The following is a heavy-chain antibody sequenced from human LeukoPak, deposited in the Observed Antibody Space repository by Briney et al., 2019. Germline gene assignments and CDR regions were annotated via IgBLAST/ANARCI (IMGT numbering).Heavy chain of an antibody. CDR3: ARASLYDSSVDY. CDR1: GGSVSSGSYY. V-gene: IGHV4-61*01. J-gene: IGHJ4*02. D-gene: IGHD3-22*01. Sequence: SETLSLTCTVSGGSVSSGSYYWSWIRQPPGKGLEWIGYICYSGSTNYNPSLKSRVTISVDTSKNQFSRKLSSVTAADTAVYYCARASLYDSSVDYWGQGTLVTVSS. CDR2: ICYSGST.